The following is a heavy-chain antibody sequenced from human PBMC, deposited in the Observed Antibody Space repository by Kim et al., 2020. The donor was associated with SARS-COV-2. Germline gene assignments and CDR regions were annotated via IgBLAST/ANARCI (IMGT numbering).Heavy chain of an antibody. Sequence: GGSLRLSCAASGFTFNSHWMSWVRQAPGKGLEWVANTKYDGSAKNYVESMKGRFTISRDNAKNALYLQMNSLRVEDTAVYYCARGGYSSFDFWGQGTLVTVSS. CDR1: GFTFNSHW. D-gene: IGHD2-21*01. CDR2: TKYDGSAK. J-gene: IGHJ4*02. V-gene: IGHV3-7*01. CDR3: ARGGYSSFDF.